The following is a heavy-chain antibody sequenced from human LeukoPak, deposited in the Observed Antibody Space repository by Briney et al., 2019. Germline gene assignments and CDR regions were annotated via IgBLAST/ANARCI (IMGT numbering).Heavy chain of an antibody. CDR3: ARDLCSSSGCYVHVLDY. J-gene: IGHJ4*02. Sequence: QPGGSLRLSCAASGFTFSSYWMHWVRQAPGKGLEYVSAISSNGGSTYYANSVKGRFTISRDNSKNTLYLQMGSLRAEDMAVYYCARDLCSSSGCYVHVLDYWGQGTLVTVSS. CDR1: GFTFSSYW. V-gene: IGHV3-64*01. CDR2: ISSNGGST. D-gene: IGHD2-2*01.